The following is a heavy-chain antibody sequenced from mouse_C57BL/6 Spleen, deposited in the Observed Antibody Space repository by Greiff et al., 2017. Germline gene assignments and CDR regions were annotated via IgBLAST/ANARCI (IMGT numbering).Heavy chain of an antibody. Sequence: DVHLVESGGGLVKPGGSLKLSCAASGFTFSDYGMHWVRQAPEKGLEWVAYISSGSSTIYYADTVKGRFTISRDNAKNTLFLQMTSLRSEDTSMYYCARPSTVVDYYAMDYSGQGTSVTVSS. D-gene: IGHD1-1*01. CDR2: ISSGSSTI. CDR1: GFTFSDYG. V-gene: IGHV5-17*01. J-gene: IGHJ4*01. CDR3: ARPSTVVDYYAMDY.